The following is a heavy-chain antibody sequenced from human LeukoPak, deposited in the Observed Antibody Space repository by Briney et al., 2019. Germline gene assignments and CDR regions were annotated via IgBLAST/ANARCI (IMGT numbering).Heavy chain of an antibody. J-gene: IGHJ4*02. CDR3: ARGGGGTLNY. Sequence: SQTLSLTCAISGDSVSSNSAAWNWIRQSPLRGLEWLGRTYYRSKWFKYYAVSVKSRITINPDTTKNQFSLQLNSVTPEDTAVYFCARGGGGTLNYWGRGTLVTVSS. D-gene: IGHD1-7*01. V-gene: IGHV6-1*01. CDR1: GDSVSSNSAA. CDR2: TYYRSKWFK.